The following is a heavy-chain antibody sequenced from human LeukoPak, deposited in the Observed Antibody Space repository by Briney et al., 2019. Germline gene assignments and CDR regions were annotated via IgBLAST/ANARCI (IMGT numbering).Heavy chain of an antibody. CDR3: AKPFSATGIEAEYFQH. D-gene: IGHD1-1*01. J-gene: IGHJ1*01. CDR1: GFTVSSNY. CDR2: IYSGGST. V-gene: IGHV3-53*01. Sequence: LPGGSLRLSCAASGFTVSSNYMSWVRQAPGKGLEWVSVIYSGGSTYYADSVKGRFTISRDNSKNTLYLQMNSLRAEDTAVYYCAKPFSATGIEAEYFQHWGQGTLVTVSS.